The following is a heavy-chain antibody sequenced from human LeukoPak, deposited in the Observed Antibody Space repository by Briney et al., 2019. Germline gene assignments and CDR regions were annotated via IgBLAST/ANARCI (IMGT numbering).Heavy chain of an antibody. CDR3: ARRKGRGYSYGPGAFDI. V-gene: IGHV4-59*08. CDR2: IYYSGST. D-gene: IGHD5-18*01. CDR1: GGSISSYY. J-gene: IGHJ3*02. Sequence: SETLSLIFTVFGGSISSYYWSWIRQPPGKGPEGIGYIYYSGSTNYNPSLKSRVTISVDTSKNQFSLKLSSVTAADTAVYYCARRKGRGYSYGPGAFDIWGQGTMVTVSS.